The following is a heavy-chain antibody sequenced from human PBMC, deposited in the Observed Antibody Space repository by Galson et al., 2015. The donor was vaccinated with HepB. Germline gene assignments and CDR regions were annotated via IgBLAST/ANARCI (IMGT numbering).Heavy chain of an antibody. CDR1: GYTFTSYY. CDR3: ARDPYSGSYHGTGMDV. CDR2: INPSGGST. J-gene: IGHJ6*02. D-gene: IGHD1-26*01. Sequence: SVKVSCKASGYTFTSYYMHWVRQAPGQGLEWMGIINPSGGSTSYAQKFQGRVTMTRDTSTSTVYMELSSLRSEDTAVYYCARDPYSGSYHGTGMDVWGQGTTVTVSS. V-gene: IGHV1-46*01.